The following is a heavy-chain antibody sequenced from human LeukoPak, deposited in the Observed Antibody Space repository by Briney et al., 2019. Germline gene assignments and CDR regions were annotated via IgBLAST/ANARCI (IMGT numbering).Heavy chain of an antibody. CDR2: IHYSGST. CDR3: ARGYCSGGSCYSYYYYNYMDV. D-gene: IGHD2-15*01. Sequence: SETLSLTCTVSGGSISSSSYYWGWIRQPPGKGLEWIGSIHYSGSTNYNPSLKSRVIISVDTSKNQFSLKLSSVTAADAAVYYCARGYCSGGSCYSYYYYNYMDVWGKGTTVTVSS. J-gene: IGHJ6*03. CDR1: GGSISSSSYY. V-gene: IGHV4-39*07.